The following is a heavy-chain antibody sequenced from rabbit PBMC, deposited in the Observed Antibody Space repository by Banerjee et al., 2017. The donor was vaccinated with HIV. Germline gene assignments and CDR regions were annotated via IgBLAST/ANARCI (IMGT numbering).Heavy chain of an antibody. CDR2: IYGGTNAIT. J-gene: IGHJ4*01. V-gene: IGHV1S45*01. D-gene: IGHD1-1*01. CDR1: GFSFSSNYY. Sequence: HEQLEESGGDLVKPEGSLTLTCTASGFSFSSNYYMCWVRQAPGKGLEWIACIYGGTNAITYYATWAKGRFTITKTSSTTVTLQMTSLTVADTATYFCARWSRSSTGFFDLWGPGTLVTVS. CDR3: ARWSRSSTGFFDL.